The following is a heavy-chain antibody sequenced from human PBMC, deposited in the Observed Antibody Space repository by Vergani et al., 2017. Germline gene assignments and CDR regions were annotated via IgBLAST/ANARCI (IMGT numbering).Heavy chain of an antibody. CDR3: ARSRVEMATIGGLDAFDI. CDR1: GYTFTSYA. D-gene: IGHD5-24*01. V-gene: IGHV1-69*13. CDR2: IIPIFGTA. J-gene: IGHJ3*02. Sequence: QVQLVQSGAEVKKPGASVKVSCKASGYTFTSYAMHWVRQAPGQRLEWMGGIIPIFGTANYAQKFQGRVTITADESTSTAYMELSSLRSEDTAVYYCARSRVEMATIGGLDAFDIWGQGTMVTVSS.